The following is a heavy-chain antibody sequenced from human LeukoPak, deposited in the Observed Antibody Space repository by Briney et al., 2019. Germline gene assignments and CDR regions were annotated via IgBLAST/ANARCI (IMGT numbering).Heavy chain of an antibody. CDR2: ISSNGGST. J-gene: IGHJ4*02. CDR1: GFTFRTYA. V-gene: IGHV3-64D*06. CDR3: ARVKGNNGNYAEFDY. Sequence: PGGSLRLSCSASGFTFRTYAMHWVRQAPGKGLEYVSGISSNGGSTYYADSVKGRFTISRDNSKNTLYLQMSSLRAEDTAVYYCARVKGNNGNYAEFDYWGQGTLVTVSS. D-gene: IGHD4-17*01.